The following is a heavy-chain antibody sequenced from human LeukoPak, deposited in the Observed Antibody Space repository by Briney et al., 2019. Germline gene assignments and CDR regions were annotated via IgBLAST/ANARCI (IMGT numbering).Heavy chain of an antibody. Sequence: GGSLRLSCAASGFTFSSYGMHWVRQAPGKGLEWVAVISYDGSNKYYADSVKGRFTISRDNSKNTLYLQMNSLRAEDTAVYYCAKAGRTMVRGVITYFDYWGQETLVTVSS. CDR2: ISYDGSNK. CDR3: AKAGRTMVRGVITYFDY. CDR1: GFTFSSYG. V-gene: IGHV3-30*18. D-gene: IGHD3-10*01. J-gene: IGHJ4*02.